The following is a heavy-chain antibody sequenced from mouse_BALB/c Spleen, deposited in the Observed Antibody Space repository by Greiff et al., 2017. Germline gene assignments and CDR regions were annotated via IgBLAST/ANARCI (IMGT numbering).Heavy chain of an antibody. D-gene: IGHD2-14*01. CDR3: ARDYRYPAFAY. CDR1: GFSLTGYG. J-gene: IGHJ3*01. V-gene: IGHV2-6-7*01. CDR2: IWGDGST. Sequence: QVQLQQSGPGLVAPSQSLSITCTASGFSLTGYGVNWVRQPPGKGLEWLGMIWGDGSTDYNSALKSRLSISKDNSKSQVFLKMNSLQTDDTARYYCARDYRYPAFAYWGQGTLVTVSA.